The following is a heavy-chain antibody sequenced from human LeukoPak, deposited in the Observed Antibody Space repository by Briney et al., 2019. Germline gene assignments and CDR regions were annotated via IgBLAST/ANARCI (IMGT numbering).Heavy chain of an antibody. CDR3: ARGGALGYCSSTSCYEYFDL. Sequence: PSETLSPTCAVYGVSFSGYYWSWIRQPPGKGLEWIGEINHSGSTNYNPSLKSRVTISVDTTKNQFSLKLSSVTAADTAVYYCARGGALGYCSSTSCYEYFDLWGRGTLVTVSS. CDR2: INHSGST. J-gene: IGHJ2*01. CDR1: GVSFSGYY. D-gene: IGHD2-2*01. V-gene: IGHV4-34*01.